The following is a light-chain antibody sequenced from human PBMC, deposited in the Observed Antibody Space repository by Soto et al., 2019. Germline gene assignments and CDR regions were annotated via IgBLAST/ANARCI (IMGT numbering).Light chain of an antibody. J-gene: IGLJ3*02. CDR1: SSNIGATYD. CDR3: QSYDTSLSGWV. V-gene: IGLV1-40*01. Sequence: QSVLTQPPSVSGAPGQRVTISCTGSSSNIGATYDVHWFQHLPGTAPKLLIYGDNNRPSGVPDRFSGSKSGTSASLAITGLQAEDEADYYCQSYDTSLSGWVFGGGTKVTVL. CDR2: GDN.